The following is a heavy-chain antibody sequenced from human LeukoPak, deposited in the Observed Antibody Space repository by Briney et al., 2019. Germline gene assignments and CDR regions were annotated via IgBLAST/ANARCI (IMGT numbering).Heavy chain of an antibody. D-gene: IGHD5-18*01. V-gene: IGHV3-23*01. CDR3: AKNSGYSYGTVYYFDY. CDR2: ISGSGGST. CDR1: GFTFSSYA. J-gene: IGHJ4*02. Sequence: GGSLRLSCAASGFTFSSYAMSWVRQAPGKGLEWVSAISGSGGSTCYADSVKGLFTISRDNSKNTLYLQMNSLRAEDTAVYYCAKNSGYSYGTVYYFDYWGQGTLVTVSS.